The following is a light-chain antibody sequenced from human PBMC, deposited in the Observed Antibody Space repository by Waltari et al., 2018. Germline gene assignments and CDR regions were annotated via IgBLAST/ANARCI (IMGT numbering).Light chain of an antibody. J-gene: IGLJ3*02. CDR1: SGSVSPGNH. V-gene: IGLV8-61*01. CDR2: STN. Sequence: QTVVTQEPSFSVSPGGTVTLTCALNSGSVSPGNHPNWYQQTQGQAPRPLIYSTNTRSSGVPDRFSGSILGNKAALTITGAQADDDSDYYCLLYMGSGNWVFGGGTKLTVL. CDR3: LLYMGSGNWV.